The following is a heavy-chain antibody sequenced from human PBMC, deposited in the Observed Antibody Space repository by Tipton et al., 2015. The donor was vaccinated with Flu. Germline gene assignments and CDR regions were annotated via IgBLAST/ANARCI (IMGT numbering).Heavy chain of an antibody. V-gene: IGHV5-51*03. CDR3: AASDAAGGSLGNY. J-gene: IGHJ4*02. CDR2: IYPGDSDT. D-gene: IGHD6-13*01. Sequence: QLVQSGAEVKKPGESLKISCKGSGYNFANYWIAWVRQSPGKGLEWMGFIYPGDSDTRYSPSFQGQVTISADKSLSTAFLQWDNLKASDSATYFCAASDAAGGSLGNYWGQGTLVPVP. CDR1: GYNFANYW.